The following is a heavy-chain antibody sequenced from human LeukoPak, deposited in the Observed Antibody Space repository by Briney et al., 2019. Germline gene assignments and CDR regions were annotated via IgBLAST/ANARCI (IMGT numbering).Heavy chain of an antibody. CDR1: GFTFSSYG. CDR2: IRYDGSNK. J-gene: IGHJ3*02. Sequence: AGGSLRLSCAASGFTFSSYGMHWVRQAPGKGLEWVAFIRYDGSNKYYADSVKGRFTISRDNSKNTLYLQMNSLRAEDTAVYYCAKVFGWNYLGAFDIWGQGTMVTVSS. D-gene: IGHD1-7*01. V-gene: IGHV3-30*02. CDR3: AKVFGWNYLGAFDI.